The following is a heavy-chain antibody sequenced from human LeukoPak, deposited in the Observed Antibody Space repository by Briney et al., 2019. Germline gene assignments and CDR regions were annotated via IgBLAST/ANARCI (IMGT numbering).Heavy chain of an antibody. D-gene: IGHD2-2*02. J-gene: IGHJ6*03. CDR2: INWNGGST. V-gene: IGHV3-20*01. Sequence: PGGSLRLSCAASGFTFDDYGMSWVRQAPGKGLEWVSGINWNGGSTGYAGSVKGRFTISRDNAKNSLYLQMNSLRAEDTALYHCARGGYCSSTSCYTGAYYYYYYMDVWGKGTTVTVSS. CDR1: GFTFDDYG. CDR3: ARGGYCSSTSCYTGAYYYYYYMDV.